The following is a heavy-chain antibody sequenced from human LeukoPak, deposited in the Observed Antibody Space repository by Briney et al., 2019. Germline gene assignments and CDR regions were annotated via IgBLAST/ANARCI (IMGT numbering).Heavy chain of an antibody. J-gene: IGHJ6*03. CDR2: VYTSGST. Sequence: PSQTLSLTCTVSGGSFNSGNFYWTSIRQPAGKGLEWIGRVYTSGSTDFNGSLKSRLSILLDTSKSQFSLSLASVAGAHTSIYYCAREWGFFDNYYTDVWGKGTTVTVSS. CDR3: AREWGFFDNYYTDV. D-gene: IGHD3/OR15-3a*01. CDR1: GGSFNSGNFY. V-gene: IGHV4-61*02.